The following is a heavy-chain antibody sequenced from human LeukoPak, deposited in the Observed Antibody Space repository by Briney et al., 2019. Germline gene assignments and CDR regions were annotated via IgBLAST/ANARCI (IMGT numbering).Heavy chain of an antibody. CDR1: GYTFTSYY. J-gene: IGHJ4*02. V-gene: IGHV1-69*02. CDR3: VGVTSAGFDY. Sequence: GASVKVSCKASGYTFTSYYMHWVRQAPGQGLEWMGRIIPILGIANYAQKFQGRVTITADKSTSTAYMELSSLRSEDTAVYYCVGVTSAGFDYWGQGTLVTVSS. CDR2: IIPILGIA. D-gene: IGHD3-10*01.